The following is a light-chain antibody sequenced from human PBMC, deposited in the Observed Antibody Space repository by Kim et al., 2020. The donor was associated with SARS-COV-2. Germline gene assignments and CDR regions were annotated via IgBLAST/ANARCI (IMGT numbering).Light chain of an antibody. CDR2: GAS. CDR3: QQYDDWPPNT. J-gene: IGKJ2*01. Sequence: ETVLTQSPATLSVSPGERATLSCRASQSVRNNLAWYQQKPGQAPSLLIYGASTRATGVPARFSASGSGTDFTLTISSLQSEDFAIYYCQQYDDWPPNTFGQGTKLEI. V-gene: IGKV3-15*01. CDR1: QSVRNN.